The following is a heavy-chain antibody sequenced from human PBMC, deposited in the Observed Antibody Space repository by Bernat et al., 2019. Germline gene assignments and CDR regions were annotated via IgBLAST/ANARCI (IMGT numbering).Heavy chain of an antibody. D-gene: IGHD2-15*01. Sequence: QVQLVESGGGVVQPGRSLRLSCAASGFSFSSYGIHWVRQAPGKGLEWVAVIWYDGSNKYYADSVKGRFTISRDNSKNTVELQMDSLRAEDTAMYYCARLGRRWSIDYWGQGTLVTVSS. J-gene: IGHJ4*02. V-gene: IGHV3-33*01. CDR2: IWYDGSNK. CDR3: ARLGRRWSIDY. CDR1: GFSFSSYG.